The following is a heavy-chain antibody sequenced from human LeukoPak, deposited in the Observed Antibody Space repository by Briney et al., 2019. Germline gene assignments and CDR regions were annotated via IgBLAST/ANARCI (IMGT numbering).Heavy chain of an antibody. CDR3: ARRGTTVITNYFHY. Sequence: SETLSLTCTVSGGSISSYYWSWIRQPPGKGLEWIGYIYYSGSTNYNPSLKSRVTISVDTSKNQFSLKLSSVTAADTAVYYCARRGTTVITNYFHYWGQGTLVSVSS. D-gene: IGHD4-23*01. V-gene: IGHV4-59*08. J-gene: IGHJ4*02. CDR1: GGSISSYY. CDR2: IYYSGST.